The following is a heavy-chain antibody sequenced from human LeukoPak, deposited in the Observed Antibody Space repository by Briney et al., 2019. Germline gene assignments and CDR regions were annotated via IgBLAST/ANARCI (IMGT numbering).Heavy chain of an antibody. CDR1: GFTFSSYS. J-gene: IGHJ6*03. Sequence: KSGGSLRLSCAASGFTFSSYSMNWVRQAPGKGLEWVSSISSSSSYIYYADSVKGRFTISRDNAKNSLYLQMNSLRAEDTAVYYCARDRSSSSFQYYMDVWGKGTTVTVSS. CDR3: ARDRSSSSFQYYMDV. D-gene: IGHD6-6*01. CDR2: ISSSSSYI. V-gene: IGHV3-21*01.